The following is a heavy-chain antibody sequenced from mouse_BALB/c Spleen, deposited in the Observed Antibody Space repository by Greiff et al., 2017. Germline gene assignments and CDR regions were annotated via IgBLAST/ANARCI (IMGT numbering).Heavy chain of an antibody. CDR2: ISSGGSYT. V-gene: IGHV5-6*01. J-gene: IGHJ4*01. Sequence: EVQLVESGGDLVKPGGSLKLSCAASGFTFSSYGMSWVRQTPDKRLEWVATISSGGSYTYYPDSVKGRFTISRDNAKNTLYLQMSSLKSEDTAMYYCARQKKGNYVMDYWGQGTSVTVSS. D-gene: IGHD2-1*01. CDR3: ARQKKGNYVMDY. CDR1: GFTFSSYG.